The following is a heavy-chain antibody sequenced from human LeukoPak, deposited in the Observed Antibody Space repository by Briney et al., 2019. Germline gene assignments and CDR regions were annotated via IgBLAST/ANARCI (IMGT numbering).Heavy chain of an antibody. D-gene: IGHD6-6*01. J-gene: IGHJ4*02. CDR2: IVVGSGNT. V-gene: IGHV1-58*01. Sequence: SMKVPCKASGFTFTSSAVQWVRPARGQRLAWIGWIVVGSGNTNYAQKFQERVTITRDMSTSTAYMELSSLRSEDTAVYYCAADVREQLVFDYWGQGTLVTVSS. CDR1: GFTFTSSA. CDR3: AADVREQLVFDY.